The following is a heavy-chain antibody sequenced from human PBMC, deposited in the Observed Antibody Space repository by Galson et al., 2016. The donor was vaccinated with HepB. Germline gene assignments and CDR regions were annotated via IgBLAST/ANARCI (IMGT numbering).Heavy chain of an antibody. Sequence: SLRLSCAASGFTFSSYAMHWVRQAPGKGLEWVAGISNDGSDENYAGSVRGRFTVSRDSSKNTLFLQMNSLRPEDTAVYYCARGDGPGSFLIDYWGQGTPVTVSS. V-gene: IGHV3-30-3*01. CDR1: GFTFSSYA. D-gene: IGHD3-10*01. CDR3: ARGDGPGSFLIDY. CDR2: ISNDGSDE. J-gene: IGHJ4*02.